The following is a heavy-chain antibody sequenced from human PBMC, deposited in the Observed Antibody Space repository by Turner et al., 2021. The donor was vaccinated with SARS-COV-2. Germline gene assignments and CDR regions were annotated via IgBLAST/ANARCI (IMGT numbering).Heavy chain of an antibody. V-gene: IGHV3-23*01. CDR3: AKDRNTYYYGSALDY. J-gene: IGHJ4*02. Sequence: EVQLLESGGGWVQTGRSLRLSCAASGFSFSRYVMSLVRQAPGKGLELVSAISGSGDNTYYADSVKGRFTISRDNSKNTLYLQMNSLRDDDTAVYYCAKDRNTYYYGSALDYWGQGTLVTVSS. D-gene: IGHD3-10*01. CDR1: GFSFSRYV. CDR2: ISGSGDNT.